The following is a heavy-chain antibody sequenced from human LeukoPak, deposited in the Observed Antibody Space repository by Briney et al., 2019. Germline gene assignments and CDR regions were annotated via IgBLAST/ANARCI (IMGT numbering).Heavy chain of an antibody. V-gene: IGHV3-74*01. CDR1: GFTFSNYW. CDR2: INSDGSST. J-gene: IGHJ4*02. Sequence: GGSLRLSCAASGFTFSNYWMHWVRQAPGKGLVWVSRINSDGSSTTYADSVKGRFTISRDNAKNTLYVQMNSLRADDTAVYYCARDRATTMFDYWAQGTLVTVSS. D-gene: IGHD5-24*01. CDR3: ARDRATTMFDY.